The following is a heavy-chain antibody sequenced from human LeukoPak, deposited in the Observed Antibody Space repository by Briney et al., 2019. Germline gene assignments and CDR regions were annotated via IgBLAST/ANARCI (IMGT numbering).Heavy chain of an antibody. CDR3: ARDVDYYYYMDV. D-gene: IGHD2-21*01. CDR1: GYTFTSYD. Sequence: ASVKVSCKASGYTFTSYDINWVRQATGQGLEWMGWMNPNSGGTNYAQKFQGRVTMTRDTSISTAYMELSRLRSDDTAVYYCARDVDYYYYMDVWGKGTTVTISS. CDR2: MNPNSGGT. J-gene: IGHJ6*03. V-gene: IGHV1-2*02.